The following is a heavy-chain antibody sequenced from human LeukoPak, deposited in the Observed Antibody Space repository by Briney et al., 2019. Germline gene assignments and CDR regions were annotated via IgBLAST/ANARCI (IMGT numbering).Heavy chain of an antibody. J-gene: IGHJ4*02. CDR1: ASGDDFSTLS. CDR3: ARESNSRATFDY. D-gene: IGHD2-21*01. V-gene: IGHV3-21*05. CDR2: IHSSGNYI. Sequence: PGGSLRLSCRASASGDDFSTLSMKWVRQAPGKGLEWISYIHSSGNYIFDAASVKGRFTVSRDNARNSLYLQMNSLRVEDTAMYYCARESNSRATFDYWGQGTLVTVSS.